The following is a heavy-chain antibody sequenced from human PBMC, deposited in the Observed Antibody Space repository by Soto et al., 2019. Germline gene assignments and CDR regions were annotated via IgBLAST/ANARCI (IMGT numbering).Heavy chain of an antibody. CDR2: ISAYNGNT. V-gene: IGHV1-18*01. D-gene: IGHD3-22*01. CDR3: ARDTLLRWNYYDSSGYLSYYYYGMDV. Sequence: ASVKVSCKASGYTFTSYGISWVRQAPGQGLEWMGWISAYNGNTNNAQKLQGRVTMTTDTSTSTAYMELRSLRSDDTAVYYCARDTLLRWNYYDSSGYLSYYYYGMDVWGQGTTVTVSS. J-gene: IGHJ6*02. CDR1: GYTFTSYG.